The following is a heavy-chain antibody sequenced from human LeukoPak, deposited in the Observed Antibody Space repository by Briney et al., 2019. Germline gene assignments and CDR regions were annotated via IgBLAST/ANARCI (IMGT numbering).Heavy chain of an antibody. D-gene: IGHD6-13*01. CDR3: ARASSVGAAGLFDY. J-gene: IGHJ4*02. Sequence: GGSLRLFCAASGFTVSSNYMSWVRQAPGRGLEWVSTIYSGGTTFYADSVKGRFTISRDNSKNTLYLQMNSLRAEDTAIYYCARASSVGAAGLFDYWGLGTLVTVSS. CDR2: IYSGGTT. V-gene: IGHV3-53*01. CDR1: GFTVSSNY.